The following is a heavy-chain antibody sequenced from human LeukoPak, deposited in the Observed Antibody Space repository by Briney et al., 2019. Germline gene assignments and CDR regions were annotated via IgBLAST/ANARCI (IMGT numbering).Heavy chain of an antibody. V-gene: IGHV1-69*05. D-gene: IGHD5-18*01. CDR3: ARGSIVDTAMVSYFDY. CDR2: IIPIFGTA. CDR1: GGTFSSYA. J-gene: IGHJ4*02. Sequence: ASVKVSCKASGGTFSSYAISWVRQAPGQGLEWMGGIIPIFGTANYAQKFQGRVTITTDESTSTAYMELSSLRSEDTAVYYCARGSIVDTAMVSYFDYWGQGTLVTVSS.